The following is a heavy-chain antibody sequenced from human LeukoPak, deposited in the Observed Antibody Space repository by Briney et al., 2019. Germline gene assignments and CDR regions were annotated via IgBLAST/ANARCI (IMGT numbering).Heavy chain of an antibody. D-gene: IGHD5-24*01. CDR3: ARGYGYKMATTNAGGI. V-gene: IGHV1-8*03. CDR2: MNPNSGNT. CDR1: GYTFTSYD. Sequence: ASVKVSCKASGYTFTSYDINWVRQATGQGPEWMGWMNPNSGNTGYAQKFQGRVTITRNTSISTAYMELSSLRSEDTAVYYCARGYGYKMATTNAGGIWGQGTMVTVSS. J-gene: IGHJ3*02.